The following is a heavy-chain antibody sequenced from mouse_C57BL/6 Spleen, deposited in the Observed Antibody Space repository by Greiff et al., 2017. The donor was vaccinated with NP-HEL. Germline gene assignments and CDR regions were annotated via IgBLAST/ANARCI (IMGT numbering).Heavy chain of an antibody. CDR3: TRSDYYGSSYPPFRY. D-gene: IGHD1-1*01. CDR2: IDPETGGT. Sequence: VQLQQSGAELVRPGASVTLSCKASGYTFTDYEMHWVKQTPVHGLEWIGAIDPETGGTAYNQKFKGKAILTADKSSSTAYMELRSLTSEDSAVYYCTRSDYYGSSYPPFRYWGQGTTLTVSS. CDR1: GYTFTDYE. V-gene: IGHV1-15*01. J-gene: IGHJ2*01.